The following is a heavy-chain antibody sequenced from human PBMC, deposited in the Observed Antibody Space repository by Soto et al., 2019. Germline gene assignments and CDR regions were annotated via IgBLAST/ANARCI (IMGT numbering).Heavy chain of an antibody. CDR2: SRNKDNSYNT. V-gene: IGHV3-72*01. Sequence: SGFTFSAHYMDWVRQAPEKGLEWVGRSRNKDNSYNTEYAASVKGRFTLSRDDSKSSLYLQMNSLKTEDTAVYYCTINYYDTSGYSIDIWGQGTMVT. J-gene: IGHJ3*02. CDR1: GFTFSAHY. CDR3: TINYYDTSGYSIDI. D-gene: IGHD3-22*01.